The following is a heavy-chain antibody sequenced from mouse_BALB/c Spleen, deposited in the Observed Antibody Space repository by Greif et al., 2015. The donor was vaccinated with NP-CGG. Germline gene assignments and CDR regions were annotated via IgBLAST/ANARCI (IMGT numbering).Heavy chain of an antibody. D-gene: IGHD1-2*01. CDR1: GYTFTSYW. CDR2: IAPGSGST. J-gene: IGHJ2*01. V-gene: IGHV1S41*01. Sequence: DLVKPGASVKLSCKASGYTFTSYWINWIKQRPGQGLEWIGRIAPGSGSTYYNEMFKGKATLTVDTSSSTAYIQLSSLSSEDSAVYFCARFVLLHYYGYYDYWGQGTTLTVSS. CDR3: ARFVLLHYYGYYDY.